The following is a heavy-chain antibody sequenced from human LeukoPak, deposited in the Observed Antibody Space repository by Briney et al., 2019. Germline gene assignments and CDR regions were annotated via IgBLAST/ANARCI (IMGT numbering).Heavy chain of an antibody. D-gene: IGHD3-16*02. CDR1: GFTFSSYS. CDR3: ASASVWGSYRYA. V-gene: IGHV3-21*01. J-gene: IGHJ5*02. Sequence: PGGSLRRSGAASGFTFSSYSMNWVRQAPGKGREWVSSISSSSSYIDYADSGKGRFTISRDNAKNSLYLQMKSLKAEDTAVYYCASASVWGSYRYACGEGTLVTASS. CDR2: ISSSSSYI.